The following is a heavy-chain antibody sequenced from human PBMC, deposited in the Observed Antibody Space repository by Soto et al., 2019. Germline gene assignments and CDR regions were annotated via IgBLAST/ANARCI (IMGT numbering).Heavy chain of an antibody. CDR3: AKERAVVAPVSTSYFQYYGLDV. D-gene: IGHD2-15*01. Sequence: WLRRPGPVSGFTLDDYTMHGVRQAPGKGLEWVSVVGWNGGDIVYADSVKGRFTVSRDNTRNSLYLEVNSLTTEDTDIYFCAKERAVVAPVSTSYFQYYGLDVWGQGTKVTVYS. J-gene: IGHJ6*02. CDR2: VGWNGGDI. CDR1: GFTLDDYT. V-gene: IGHV3-9*01.